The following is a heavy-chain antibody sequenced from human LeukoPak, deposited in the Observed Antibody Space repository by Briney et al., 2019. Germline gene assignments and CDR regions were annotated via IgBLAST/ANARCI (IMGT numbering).Heavy chain of an antibody. Sequence: ASVKVSCKASGGTFSSYAISWVRQAPGQGLEWMGGIIPIFGTANYAQKFQGRVTITADKSTSTAYMELSSLRSEDTAVYYCARVWGSGSYYTNWFDPWGQGTLVTVSS. CDR2: IIPIFGTA. D-gene: IGHD3-10*01. CDR1: GGTFSSYA. V-gene: IGHV1-69*06. J-gene: IGHJ5*02. CDR3: ARVWGSGSYYTNWFDP.